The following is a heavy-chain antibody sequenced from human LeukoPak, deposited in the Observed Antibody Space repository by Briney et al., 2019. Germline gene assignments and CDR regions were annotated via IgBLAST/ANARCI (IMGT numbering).Heavy chain of an antibody. CDR3: AKDDPTGRYL. D-gene: IGHD1-26*01. CDR2: IKQDGSEK. V-gene: IGHV3-7*01. CDR1: GFTFSSYW. J-gene: IGHJ4*02. Sequence: GGSLRLSCAASGFTFSSYWMSWVRQAPGKGLEWVANIKQDGSEKYYVDSVKGRFTISRDNSKNTVYLQMNSLRVEDTAVYYCAKDDPTGRYLWGQGTLVPVSS.